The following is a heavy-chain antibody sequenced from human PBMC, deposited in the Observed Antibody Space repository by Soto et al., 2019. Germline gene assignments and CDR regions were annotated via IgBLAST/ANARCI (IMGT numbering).Heavy chain of an antibody. CDR1: GFIFSNAW. Sequence: EVQLVESGGGSVRPGGSLRLSCAASGFIFSNAWMSWVRQAPGKGLEWVGRINSKTNGVTTDYAAPVRGSISISSDDSRNTLYLQMSRPNTEDTGVYYCTTDDPISRYWGQGTLVTVCS. V-gene: IGHV3-15*01. CDR2: INSKTNGVTT. CDR3: TTDDPISRY. D-gene: IGHD1-20*01. J-gene: IGHJ4*02.